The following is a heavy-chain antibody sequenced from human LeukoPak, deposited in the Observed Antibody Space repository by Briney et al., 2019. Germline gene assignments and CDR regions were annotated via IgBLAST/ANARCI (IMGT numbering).Heavy chain of an antibody. CDR1: GYTLTELS. V-gene: IGHV1-24*01. Sequence: ASVKVSCKVSGYTLTELSMHWVRQAPGKGLEWLGGFDPEDGETIYAQKFQGRVTMTEDTSTDTAYMELSSLRSEDTAVYYCATLSPSLGLWFGEPRDYYYYGMDVWGQGTTVTVSS. D-gene: IGHD3-10*01. J-gene: IGHJ6*02. CDR3: ATLSPSLGLWFGEPRDYYYYGMDV. CDR2: FDPEDGET.